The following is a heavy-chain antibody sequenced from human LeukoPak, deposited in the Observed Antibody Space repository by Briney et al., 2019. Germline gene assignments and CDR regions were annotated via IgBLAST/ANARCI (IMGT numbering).Heavy chain of an antibody. D-gene: IGHD3-22*01. J-gene: IGHJ4*02. Sequence: SETLSLTCTVSGGSISSYYWSWIRQPPGKGLEWIGYVYYSGTTAYNVSFKSRVGISVDTSKNQFSLRLSSVTAADTAVYYCARGVRDTIGYYHSDFWGQGTLVTVSS. CDR3: ARGVRDTIGYYHSDF. CDR1: GGSISSYY. CDR2: VYYSGTT. V-gene: IGHV4-59*12.